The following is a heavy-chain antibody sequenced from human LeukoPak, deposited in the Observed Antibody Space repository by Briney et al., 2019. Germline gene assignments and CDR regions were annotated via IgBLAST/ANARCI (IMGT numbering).Heavy chain of an antibody. CDR1: GYSFTSYW. V-gene: IGHV5-51*01. D-gene: IGHD4-23*01. J-gene: IGHJ4*02. CDR3: ARLEGNAFLDY. CDR2: IYPGDSDT. Sequence: GESLKISCKGSGYSFTSYWIGWVRQIPGKGLEWMGIIYPGDSDTRHSPSLQGQVIISADKSISTAYLQWSSLKASDTAMYYCARLEGNAFLDYWGQGTLVTVSS.